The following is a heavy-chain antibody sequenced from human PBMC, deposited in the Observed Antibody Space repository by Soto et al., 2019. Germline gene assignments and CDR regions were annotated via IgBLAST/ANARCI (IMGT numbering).Heavy chain of an antibody. V-gene: IGHV4-30-4*01. CDR2: IYYSGST. J-gene: IGHJ4*02. Sequence: QVQLQESGPGLVKPSQTLSLTCTVYGGSLSSGDYYWSWIRQPPGKGLEWIGYIYYSGSTYYNPYHKSRVTISVDTSKSQFSLKLSSVPAADTAVYYCAREGGGNLGYWGQGTLVTVSS. CDR1: GGSLSSGDYY. D-gene: IGHD2-15*01. CDR3: AREGGGNLGY.